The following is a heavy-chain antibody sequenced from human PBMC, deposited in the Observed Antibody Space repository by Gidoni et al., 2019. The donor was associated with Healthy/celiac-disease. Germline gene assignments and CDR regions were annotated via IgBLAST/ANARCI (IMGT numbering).Heavy chain of an antibody. CDR1: GGSISSSSYY. J-gene: IGHJ4*02. D-gene: IGHD5-18*01. CDR3: ARAIGSYEIDY. V-gene: IGHV4-39*07. Sequence: QLQLQESGPGLVKPSETLSLPCTVSGGSISSSSYYWGWIRQPPGKGREWIGSIYYSGSTYYNPSLKSRVTISVDTSKNQFSLKLSSVTAADTAVYYCARAIGSYEIDYWGQGTLVTVSS. CDR2: IYYSGST.